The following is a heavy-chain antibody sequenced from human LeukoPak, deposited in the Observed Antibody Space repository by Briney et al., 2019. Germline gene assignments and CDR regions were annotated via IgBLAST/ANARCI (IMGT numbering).Heavy chain of an antibody. D-gene: IGHD3-22*01. CDR2: INSDGSST. V-gene: IGHV3-74*01. CDR1: GFTFSSYW. J-gene: IGHJ4*02. Sequence: PGGSLRLSCAASGFTFSSYWVHWVRQAPGKGLVWVSRINSDGSSTSYADSVKGRFTISRDNAKNTLYLQMNSLRAEDTAVYYCARGGYYYDSRVMIRDWGQGTLVTVSS. CDR3: ARGGYYYDSRVMIRD.